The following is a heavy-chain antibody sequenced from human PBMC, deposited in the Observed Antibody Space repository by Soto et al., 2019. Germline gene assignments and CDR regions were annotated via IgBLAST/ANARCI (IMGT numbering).Heavy chain of an antibody. D-gene: IGHD3-16*01. CDR3: ARDGGAY. Sequence: QVQLVESGGGVVQPGRSLRLCSAASRFTFSSYAMHWVRRAPGKGLEWMAVMSYDGSNKYYADSVKGRFTISRDNSKNTLYLQMNSLIPEDTALYYCARDGGAYWGQGTLVIVSS. CDR2: MSYDGSNK. V-gene: IGHV3-30-3*01. J-gene: IGHJ4*02. CDR1: RFTFSSYA.